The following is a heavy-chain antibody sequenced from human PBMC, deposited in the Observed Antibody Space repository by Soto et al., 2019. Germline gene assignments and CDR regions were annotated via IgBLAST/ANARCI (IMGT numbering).Heavy chain of an antibody. J-gene: IGHJ6*02. D-gene: IGHD2-2*01. Sequence: GASVKVSCKASGYTFTTYFMHWVRQAPGQGLEWMGRINPTGGDTAYAKKFQDRITVSRDTSTSTVYIELGSLTSKDTAVYYCARGSYASNVFIMDVWGQGTTVTV. CDR1: GYTFTTYF. V-gene: IGHV1-46*01. CDR3: ARGSYASNVFIMDV. CDR2: INPTGGDT.